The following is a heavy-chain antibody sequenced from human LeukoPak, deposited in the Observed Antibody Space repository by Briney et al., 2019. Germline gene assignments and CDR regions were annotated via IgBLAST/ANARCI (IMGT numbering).Heavy chain of an antibody. CDR2: IHHTGTI. Sequence: SETLSLTCTVSGGSITSNDNYWGWVRQPPGRGLEWIATIHHTGTIFHNPSLKSRTTISVDTSKNQFSLKMNSATAGDTALYYCARHKDQIFHDPWGQGILVIVSS. CDR1: GGSITSNDNY. V-gene: IGHV4-39*01. J-gene: IGHJ5*02. D-gene: IGHD3-3*01. CDR3: ARHKDQIFHDP.